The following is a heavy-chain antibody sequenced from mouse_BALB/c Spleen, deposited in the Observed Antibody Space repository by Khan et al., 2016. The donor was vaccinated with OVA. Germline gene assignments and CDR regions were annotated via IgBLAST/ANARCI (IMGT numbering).Heavy chain of an antibody. CDR3: TRIYRSDFDY. V-gene: IGHV1-20*02. CDR1: GYSFTGYF. Sequence: VQLKESGPELVRPGASVKISCKASGYSFTGYFMNWVKQSHGKSLEWIGRINPHIGETFYNQRFTDKATLTVDASSSTAHMELRSLASEDSAVYYCTRIYRSDFDYWGQGTTLTVSS. CDR2: INPHIGET. D-gene: IGHD1-1*01. J-gene: IGHJ2*01.